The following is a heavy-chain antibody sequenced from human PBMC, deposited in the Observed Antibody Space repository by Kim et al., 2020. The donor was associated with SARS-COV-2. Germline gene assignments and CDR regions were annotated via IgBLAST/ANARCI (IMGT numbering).Heavy chain of an antibody. CDR2: INHSGST. Sequence: SETLSLTCAVYGGSFSGYYWSWIRQPPGKGLEWIGEINHSGSTNYNPSLKSRVTISVDTSKNQCSLKLSSVTTADTAVYYCARGPYDSSGYYWWGQGTLVTVSS. J-gene: IGHJ4*02. CDR3: ARGPYDSSGYYW. CDR1: GGSFSGYY. V-gene: IGHV4-34*01. D-gene: IGHD3-22*01.